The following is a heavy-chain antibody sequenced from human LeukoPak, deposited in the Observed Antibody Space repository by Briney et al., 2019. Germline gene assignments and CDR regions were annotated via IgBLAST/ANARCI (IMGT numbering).Heavy chain of an antibody. J-gene: IGHJ4*02. Sequence: GASVKVSCKASGYTFTSYAMHWVRQATGQGLEWMGWMNPNSGNTGYAQKFQGRVTMTRNTSISTAYMELSSLRSEDTAVYYCAKDSGGHYYDFWSGYLGFDYWGQGTLVTVSS. CDR1: GYTFTSYA. D-gene: IGHD3-3*01. CDR3: AKDSGGHYYDFWSGYLGFDY. CDR2: MNPNSGNT. V-gene: IGHV1-8*02.